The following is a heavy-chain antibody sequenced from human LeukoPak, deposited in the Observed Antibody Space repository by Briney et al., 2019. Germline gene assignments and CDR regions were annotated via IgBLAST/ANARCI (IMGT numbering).Heavy chain of an antibody. V-gene: IGHV4-39*01. D-gene: IGHD3-22*01. J-gene: IGHJ1*01. CDR2: IYHSGRT. CDR1: GDSVSRSDSY. CDR3: ARRRYYDGSGYLE. Sequence: PSETLSLTCSVSGDSVSRSDSYWGWIRQPPGKGLEWIGTIYHSGRTYYSPSLQTRVTMSVDPSNNQFSLNLRSVTAADTAVYYCARRRYYDGSGYLEWGQGTLLSVSS.